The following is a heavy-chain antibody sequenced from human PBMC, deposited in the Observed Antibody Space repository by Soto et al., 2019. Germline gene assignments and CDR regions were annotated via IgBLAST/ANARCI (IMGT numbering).Heavy chain of an antibody. V-gene: IGHV5-51*01. CDR3: SRPVYYGSGSYYNGFEY. Sequence: GESLKIPCKGSGYSFTSYWIGWVRQMPGEGLGWVGIIYPVGCESRYSPSFKGEVTISAEKSISTAYRKWSSLNASDTAMYYCSRPVYYGSGSYYNGFEYWGQGTMVTFSS. J-gene: IGHJ4*02. D-gene: IGHD3-10*01. CDR1: GYSFTSYW. CDR2: IYPVGCES.